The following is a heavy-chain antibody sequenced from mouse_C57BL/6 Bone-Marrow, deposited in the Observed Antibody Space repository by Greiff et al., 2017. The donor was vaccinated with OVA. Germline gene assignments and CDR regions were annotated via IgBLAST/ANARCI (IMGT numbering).Heavy chain of an antibody. Sequence: VQLQQPGAELVKPGASVKLSCKASGYTFTSYWMHWVKQRPGQGLEWIGMIHPNSGSTNYNEKFKSKATLTVDKSSSKAYMQLSSLTSEDSAVSYCARCHYGSSLYAMDYWGQGASVTVSS. CDR3: ARCHYGSSLYAMDY. V-gene: IGHV1-64*01. D-gene: IGHD1-1*01. J-gene: IGHJ4*01. CDR2: IHPNSGST. CDR1: GYTFTSYW.